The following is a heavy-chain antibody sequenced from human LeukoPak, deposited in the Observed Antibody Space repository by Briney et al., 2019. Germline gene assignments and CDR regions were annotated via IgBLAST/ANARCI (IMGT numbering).Heavy chain of an antibody. CDR2: INHSGST. CDR1: GGSFSGYY. V-gene: IGHV4-34*01. D-gene: IGHD1-26*01. CDR3: ARNSGSQPPRRPEYFQH. J-gene: IGHJ1*01. Sequence: SETLSLTCAVYGGSFSGYYWSWIRQPPGKGLELIGEINHSGSTNYNPSLKSRVTISVNTSKNQFSLKLSSVTAADTAVYYCARNSGSQPPRRPEYFQHWGQGTLVTVSS.